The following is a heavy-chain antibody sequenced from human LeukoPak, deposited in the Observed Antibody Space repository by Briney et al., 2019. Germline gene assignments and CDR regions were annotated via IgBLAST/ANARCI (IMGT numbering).Heavy chain of an antibody. CDR2: IYYSGST. V-gene: IGHV4-39*07. Sequence: SETLSLTCTVSGGSISSSSYYWGSIRQPPGKGLEWIGSIYYSGSTYYNPSLKSRVTISVDTSKNQFSLKLSSVTAADTAVYYCARELGYCTNGVCPPGYWGQGTLVTVSS. J-gene: IGHJ4*02. CDR1: GGSISSSSYY. D-gene: IGHD2-8*01. CDR3: ARELGYCTNGVCPPGY.